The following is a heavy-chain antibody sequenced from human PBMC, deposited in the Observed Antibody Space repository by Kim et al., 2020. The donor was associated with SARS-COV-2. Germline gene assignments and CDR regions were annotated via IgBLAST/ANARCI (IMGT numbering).Heavy chain of an antibody. Sequence: GGSLRLSCAASGFTFSDYYMNWVRQAPGKGLEWVSAISNNGSSKTSAYSVKGRFSFSIANDKTSLYLQINSTRAKATASSSCSKTKGIGDYY. J-gene: IGHJ6*01. CDR2: ISNNGSSK. CDR3: SKTKGIGDYY. D-gene: IGHD1-26*01. CDR1: GFTFSDYY. V-gene: IGHV3-23*01.